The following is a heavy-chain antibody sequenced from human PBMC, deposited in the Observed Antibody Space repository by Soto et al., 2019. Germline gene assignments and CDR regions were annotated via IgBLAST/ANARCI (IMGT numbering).Heavy chain of an antibody. CDR1: GFTFSGHA. V-gene: IGHV3-30-3*01. J-gene: IGHJ4*02. Sequence: QVPLVESGGGVVQPGRSLRLSCAASGFTFSGHAMHWVRQAPGKVLEWVAVISYDGSKQYYADSVKGRFTISRDNSKNTLYLQMNSLRPEDTAVYYCVRDRTGDRVDYWGQGTLVTVSS. D-gene: IGHD7-27*01. CDR2: ISYDGSKQ. CDR3: VRDRTGDRVDY.